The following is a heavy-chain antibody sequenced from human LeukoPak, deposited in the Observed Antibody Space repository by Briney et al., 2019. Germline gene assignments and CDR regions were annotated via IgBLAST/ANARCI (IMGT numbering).Heavy chain of an antibody. CDR2: ISGSGGST. CDR3: AKDRRSGGSCHDY. V-gene: IGHV3-23*01. CDR1: GFTFSSYA. J-gene: IGHJ4*02. Sequence: PGGSLRLSCAASGFTFSSYAMSWVRQAPGKGLEWVSGISGSGGSTYYADSVKGRFTISRDNSKNTLYLQMNSLRAEDTAVYYCAKDRRSGGSCHDYWGQGTLVTVSS. D-gene: IGHD2-15*01.